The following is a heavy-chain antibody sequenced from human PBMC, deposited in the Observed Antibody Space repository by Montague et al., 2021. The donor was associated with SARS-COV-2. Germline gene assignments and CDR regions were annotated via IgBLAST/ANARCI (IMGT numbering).Heavy chain of an antibody. CDR1: GGSITGYY. V-gene: IGHV4-59*01. D-gene: IGHD4-23*01. Sequence: SETLSLTCTVSGGSITGYYWSWLRRSPGKGLEWIAYIYDGGAANYNPSLGSRVTISIDTSKNQLSLKVNSVTAADTAVYYCVRDHPYGGPRVAYDIWGQGTVVTVSS. CDR2: IYDGGAA. J-gene: IGHJ3*02. CDR3: VRDHPYGGPRVAYDI.